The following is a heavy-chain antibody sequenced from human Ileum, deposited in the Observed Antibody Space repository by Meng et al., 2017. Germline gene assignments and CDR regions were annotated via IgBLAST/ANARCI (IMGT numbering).Heavy chain of an antibody. D-gene: IGHD5-18*01. CDR2: IYPGDSDT. Sequence: GESLKISCKGSGYSFTSYWIGWVRQMPGKGLEFMGIIYPGDSDTRYSPSFQGQVTISVDKSITTAYLQWNSLKASDSAMYDCARLSTSGYTYALYWGQGTLVTVSS. CDR3: ARLSTSGYTYALY. V-gene: IGHV5-51*01. J-gene: IGHJ4*02. CDR1: GYSFTSYW.